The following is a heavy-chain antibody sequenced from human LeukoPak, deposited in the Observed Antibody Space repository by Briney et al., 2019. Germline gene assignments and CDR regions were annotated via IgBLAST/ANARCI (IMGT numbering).Heavy chain of an antibody. CDR3: AKAQAAAGSNWFDP. CDR2: ISGSGGST. CDR1: AFTFSGYA. J-gene: IGHJ5*02. D-gene: IGHD6-13*01. Sequence: GGSLRLSCAASAFTFSGYAMSWVRQAPGKGLEWVSAISGSGGSTYYADSVKGRFTISRDNSKNTLYLQMNSLRAEDTAVYYCAKAQAAAGSNWFDPWGQGTLVTVSS. V-gene: IGHV3-23*01.